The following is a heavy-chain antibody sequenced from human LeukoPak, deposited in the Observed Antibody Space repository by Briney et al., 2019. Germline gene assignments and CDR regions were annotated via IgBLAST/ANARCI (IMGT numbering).Heavy chain of an antibody. Sequence: GGSLRLSCAASGFTFCSFNMNWVRQAPGKGLEWVSSIGRTSSLILYADSLKGRFTISRDNAKNSLYLQMDSLRAEDTAVYYCARYNSGWNDYWGQGTLVTVSS. V-gene: IGHV3-21*01. CDR1: GFTFCSFN. J-gene: IGHJ4*02. CDR3: ARYNSGWNDY. D-gene: IGHD6-19*01. CDR2: IGRTSSLI.